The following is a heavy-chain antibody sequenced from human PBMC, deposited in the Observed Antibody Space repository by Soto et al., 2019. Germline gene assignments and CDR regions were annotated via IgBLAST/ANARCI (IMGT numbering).Heavy chain of an antibody. CDR3: ARAIDSSGYPDAXDI. D-gene: IGHD3-22*01. V-gene: IGHV1-46*01. CDR2: INPSGGST. CDR1: GYTFTSYY. J-gene: IGHJ3*02. Sequence: ASVKVSCKASGYTFTSYYMHWVRQATGQGLEWMGIINPSGGSTSYAQKFQGRVTMTRDTSTSTVYMELSSLRSEDTAVYYCARAIDSSGYPDAXDIWGQGTMVTVSS.